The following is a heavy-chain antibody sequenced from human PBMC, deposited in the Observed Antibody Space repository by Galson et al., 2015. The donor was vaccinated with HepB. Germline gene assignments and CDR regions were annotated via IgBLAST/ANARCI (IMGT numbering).Heavy chain of an antibody. V-gene: IGHV3-7*01. D-gene: IGHD2-2*02. Sequence: SLRLSCAASGFTFSSYWMSWVRQAPGKGLEWVANIKQDGSEKYYVDSVKGRFTISRDNAKNSLYLQMNSLRAEDTAVYYCARVSPPAAIYYYYYMDVWSKGTTVTVSS. J-gene: IGHJ6*03. CDR2: IKQDGSEK. CDR1: GFTFSSYW. CDR3: ARVSPPAAIYYYYYMDV.